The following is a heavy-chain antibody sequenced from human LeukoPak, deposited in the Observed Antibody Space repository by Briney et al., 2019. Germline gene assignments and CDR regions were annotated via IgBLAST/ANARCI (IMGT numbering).Heavy chain of an antibody. D-gene: IGHD6-19*01. CDR3: ARVASDWSLVDP. Sequence: SEILSLTCTVTGCSLTGYYWTWIRQAPAKGLDWIGYVHFSGSTNYNPSLKSRVTISVDTSKNHFSLRLSSVTAADTAVYYCARVASDWSLVDPWGQGTLVTVSS. CDR1: GCSLTGYY. CDR2: VHFSGST. J-gene: IGHJ5*02. V-gene: IGHV4-59*01.